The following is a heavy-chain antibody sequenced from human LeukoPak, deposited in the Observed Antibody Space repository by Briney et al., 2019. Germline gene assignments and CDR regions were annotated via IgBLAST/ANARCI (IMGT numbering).Heavy chain of an antibody. CDR1: GFTFSSYG. V-gene: IGHV3-33*06. CDR3: AKGRYCSSTSCYPYYYMDV. Sequence: GRSLRLSCAASGFTFSSYGMHWVRQAPGKGLEWVTVIWYDGSNKYYADSVKGRFTISRDNSKNTLYLQMNSLRAEDTAVYYCAKGRYCSSTSCYPYYYMDVWGKGTTVTVSS. J-gene: IGHJ6*03. D-gene: IGHD2-2*01. CDR2: IWYDGSNK.